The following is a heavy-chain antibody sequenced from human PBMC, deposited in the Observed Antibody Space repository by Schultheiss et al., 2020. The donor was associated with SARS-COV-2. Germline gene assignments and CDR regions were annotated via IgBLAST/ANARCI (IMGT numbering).Heavy chain of an antibody. CDR2: ISYDGNNE. J-gene: IGHJ6*02. D-gene: IGHD6-6*01. CDR3: ARDRSIAARPYYYYGMDV. Sequence: GGSLRLSCAASGFTFSSYGMHWVRQAPGKGLEWVAVISYDGNNEYYADSVKGRFTISRDNAKNSLYLQMNSLRDEDTAVYYCARDRSIAARPYYYYGMDVWGQGTTVTVSS. CDR1: GFTFSSYG. V-gene: IGHV3-33*05.